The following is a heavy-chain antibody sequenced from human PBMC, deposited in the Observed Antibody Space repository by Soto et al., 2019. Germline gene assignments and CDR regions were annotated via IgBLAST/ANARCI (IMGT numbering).Heavy chain of an antibody. CDR1: GGTFSRYA. D-gene: IGHD3-22*01. Sequence: QVQLVQSGAEVKKPGYSVKVSCKPSGGTFSRYAISWVRLAPGQGLEWMGGSIPIFGTANYAQQFQGRVTITADESTSTAYMELSSLRSVVTAVYYCARLGRAYYYDCGGYAYYFDYWGQGTLVSVSS. V-gene: IGHV1-69*01. CDR2: SIPIFGTA. J-gene: IGHJ4*02. CDR3: ARLGRAYYYDCGGYAYYFDY.